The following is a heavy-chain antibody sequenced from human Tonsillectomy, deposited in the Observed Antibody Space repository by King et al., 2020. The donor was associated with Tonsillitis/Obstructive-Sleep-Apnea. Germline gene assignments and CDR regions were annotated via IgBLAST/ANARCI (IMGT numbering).Heavy chain of an antibody. CDR3: ARGGGTWAEDSFDI. V-gene: IGHV3-7*01. J-gene: IGHJ4*02. D-gene: IGHD1-1*01. CDR1: GFTFSSYW. Sequence: QLVQSGGGVVQPGGSLRLSCAASGFTFSSYWMRWVRQAPGKGLEWVANIKQDGSEKYYVDSVKGRFTISRDNAKNSLYLQMNSLRAEDTAVYYCARGGGTWAEDSFDIWGQGTLVTVSS. CDR2: IKQDGSEK.